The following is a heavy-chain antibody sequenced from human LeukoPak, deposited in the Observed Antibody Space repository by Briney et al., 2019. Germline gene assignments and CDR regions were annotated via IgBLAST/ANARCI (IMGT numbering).Heavy chain of an antibody. CDR3: VRDGLHWDYDY. Sequence: ASVKVSCKASGYTFTGYYMHWVRQAPGQGLEWMGWINPNSGGTNYAQKFQGRVTVTRDTSISTGYMELSRLRSDDTAVYYCVRDGLHWDYDYWGQGTLVAVSS. V-gene: IGHV1-2*02. J-gene: IGHJ4*02. CDR1: GYTFTGYY. CDR2: INPNSGGT. D-gene: IGHD1-7*01.